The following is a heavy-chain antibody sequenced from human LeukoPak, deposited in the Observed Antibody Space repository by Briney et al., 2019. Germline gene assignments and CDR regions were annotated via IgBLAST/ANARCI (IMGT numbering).Heavy chain of an antibody. V-gene: IGHV3-30*04. D-gene: IGHD1-1*01. J-gene: IGHJ4*02. CDR2: ISYDGSNK. Sequence: GGSLRLSCAASGFTFSSYAMHWVRQAPGKGLEWVAVISYDGSNKYYADSVKGRFTISRDNSKNTLYLQMNSLRAEDTAVYYCARARGPHENGVYFDYWGQGTLVTVSS. CDR3: ARARGPHENGVYFDY. CDR1: GFTFSSYA.